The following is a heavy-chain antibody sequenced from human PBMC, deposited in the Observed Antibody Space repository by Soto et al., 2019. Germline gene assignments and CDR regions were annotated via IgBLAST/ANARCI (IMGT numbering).Heavy chain of an antibody. CDR2: IYSGGST. CDR1: GFTVSSNY. V-gene: IGHV3-53*02. CDR3: AKSRARVGSPWAFDI. Sequence: EVQLVETGGGLIQPGGSLRLSCAASGFTVSSNYMSWVRQAPGKGLEWVSVIYSGGSTYYADSVKGRFTISRDNSKNTLYLQMNSLRAEDTAVYYCAKSRARVGSPWAFDIWGQGTMVTVSS. J-gene: IGHJ3*02. D-gene: IGHD2-15*01.